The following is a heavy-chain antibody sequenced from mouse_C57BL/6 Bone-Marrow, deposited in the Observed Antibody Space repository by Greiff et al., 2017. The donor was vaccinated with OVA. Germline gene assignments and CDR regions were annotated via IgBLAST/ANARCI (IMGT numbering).Heavy chain of an antibody. CDR3: ARSGERRDYYAMDY. V-gene: IGHV1-53*01. CDR2: INPSNGGT. CDR1: GYTFTSYW. Sequence: QVHVKQPGTELVKPGASVKLSCKASGYTFTSYWMHWVKQRPGQGLEWIGNINPSNGGTNYNEKFKSKATLTVDKSSSTAYMQLSSLTSEDSAVDDGARSGERRDYYAMDYWGQGTSVTVSS. D-gene: IGHD3-1*01. J-gene: IGHJ4*01.